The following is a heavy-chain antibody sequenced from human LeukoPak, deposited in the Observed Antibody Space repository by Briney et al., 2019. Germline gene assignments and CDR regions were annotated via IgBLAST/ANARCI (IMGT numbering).Heavy chain of an antibody. V-gene: IGHV4-59*01. J-gene: IGHJ4*02. CDR2: IYYSGST. CDR1: GGPISSYY. D-gene: IGHD7-27*01. CDR3: ASTEIVGIGGPRTYDY. Sequence: SETLSLTCTVSGGPISSYYWSWIRQPPGKGLEWIGYIYYSGSTNYNPSLKSRVTISVDTSKNQFSLKLSSVTAADTAVYYCASTEIVGIGGPRTYDYWGQGTLVTVSS.